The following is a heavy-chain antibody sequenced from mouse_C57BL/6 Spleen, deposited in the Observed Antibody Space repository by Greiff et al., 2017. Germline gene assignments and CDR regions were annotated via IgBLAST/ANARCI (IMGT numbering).Heavy chain of an antibody. Sequence: VQLQQSGPELVKPGASVKISCKASGYTFTDYYMNWVKQSHGQSLEWIGDINPNNGGTSYNQKFKGKATLTVDKSSSTAYMELSSLTSEDSAVYYCARDYGSSYCYWGQGTTLTVSS. V-gene: IGHV1-26*01. CDR2: INPNNGGT. D-gene: IGHD1-1*01. CDR1: GYTFTDYY. J-gene: IGHJ2*01. CDR3: ARDYGSSYCY.